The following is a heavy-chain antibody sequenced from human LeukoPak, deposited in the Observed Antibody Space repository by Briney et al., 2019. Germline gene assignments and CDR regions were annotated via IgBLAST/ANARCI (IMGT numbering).Heavy chain of an antibody. D-gene: IGHD1-7*01. V-gene: IGHV3-7*01. CDR3: ARWEIRGTAHQLDY. J-gene: IGHJ4*02. Sequence: GGSLRLSCAASGFTLSNHWTSWVRQAPGKGLEWVANIKEDGSQKYYLDSVKGRFTISRDNAKNSMYLQMNSLRAEDTAVYYCARWEIRGTAHQLDYWGQGTLVTVSS. CDR2: IKEDGSQK. CDR1: GFTLSNHW.